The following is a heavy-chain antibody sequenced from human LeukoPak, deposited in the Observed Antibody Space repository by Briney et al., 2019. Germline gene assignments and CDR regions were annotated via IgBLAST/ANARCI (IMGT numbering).Heavy chain of an antibody. J-gene: IGHJ6*03. CDR2: IYYCGST. D-gene: IGHD1-26*01. CDR1: GGSISPYY. V-gene: IGHV4-59*07. Sequence: SDTLSLTCTVSGGSISPYYWSWIRQPPGKGLEWIGYIYYCGSTNYNPCLKSRVTISVDTSRNQFSLELSPVTAADTAVYYCARVGVDCYNMEAWGKGTTVTLSS. CDR3: ARVGVDCYNMEA.